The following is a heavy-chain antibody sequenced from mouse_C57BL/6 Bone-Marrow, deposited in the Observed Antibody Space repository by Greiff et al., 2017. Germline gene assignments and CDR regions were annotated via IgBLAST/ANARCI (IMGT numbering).Heavy chain of an antibody. V-gene: IGHV6-3*01. CDR2: IRLKSDNYAT. CDR3: TGGLTGDYYFDY. D-gene: IGHD4-1*01. Sequence: EVQLVESGGGSVQPGGSMKLSCVASGFTFSNYWMNWVRQSPEKGLEWVAQIRLKSDNYATHYAESVKGRFTISRDDSKSSVYLQMNNLRAEDTGIYYCTGGLTGDYYFDYWGQGTTLTVSS. J-gene: IGHJ2*01. CDR1: GFTFSNYW.